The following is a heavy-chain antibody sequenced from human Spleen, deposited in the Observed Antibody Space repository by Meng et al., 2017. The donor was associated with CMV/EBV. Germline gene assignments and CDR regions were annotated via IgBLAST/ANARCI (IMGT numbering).Heavy chain of an antibody. J-gene: IGHJ5*02. CDR1: GDSISSDNW. CDR2: IHHSGNT. CDR3: ARDPGGMVGNKWFDP. D-gene: IGHD2-8*01. Sequence: SCAVSGDSISSDNWWSWVRQSPGKGLEWIGEIHHSGNTNYNPSLKSRVTMSVDKSKNQLSLKLNSVTAADTAVYYCARDPGGMVGNKWFDPWGQGTLVTVSS. V-gene: IGHV4-4*02.